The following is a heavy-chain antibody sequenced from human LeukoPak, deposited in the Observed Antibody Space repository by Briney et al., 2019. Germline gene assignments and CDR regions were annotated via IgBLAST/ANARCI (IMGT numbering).Heavy chain of an antibody. V-gene: IGHV3-21*01. CDR1: GFTFSSYS. CDR3: ARDLGSGSWPLDY. Sequence: GGSLRLSCAASGFTFSSYSMNWVRQAPGKGLEWVSSISSSSSYIYYADSVKGRFTISRDNAKSSLYLQMNSLRAEDTAVYYCARDLGSGSWPLDYWGQGTLVTVSS. J-gene: IGHJ4*02. D-gene: IGHD3-10*02. CDR2: ISSSSSYI.